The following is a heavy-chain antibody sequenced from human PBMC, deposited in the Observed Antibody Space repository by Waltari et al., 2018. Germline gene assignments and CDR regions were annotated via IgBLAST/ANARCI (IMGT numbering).Heavy chain of an antibody. D-gene: IGHD1-7*01. Sequence: QLQLQESGPGLVKPSANLSLTCTVSRGAISSSGYYWGWIRQPPGKGLEWMGSIYYSGNTYYNPSLKNRVTISVDTSKNQFSLKVTSVTAADTAVYYCAKVWKNYRTDYWGQGTLVTVSS. CDR1: RGAISSSGYY. V-gene: IGHV4-39*07. J-gene: IGHJ4*02. CDR3: AKVWKNYRTDY. CDR2: IYYSGNT.